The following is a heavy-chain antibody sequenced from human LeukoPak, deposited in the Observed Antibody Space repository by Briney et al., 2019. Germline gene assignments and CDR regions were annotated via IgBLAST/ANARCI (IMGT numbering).Heavy chain of an antibody. J-gene: IGHJ4*02. CDR1: GFTFSNYW. CDR2: IWYDGGNK. V-gene: IGHV3-33*08. D-gene: IGHD1-1*01. Sequence: GGSLRLSCAASGFTFSNYWMHWVRQAPGKGLEWVSVIWYDGGNKYYADSVKGRFIISRDNSKNMLYLQMNNLRAEDTAVYYCARDPFTGYWGQGTLVTVSS. CDR3: ARDPFTGY.